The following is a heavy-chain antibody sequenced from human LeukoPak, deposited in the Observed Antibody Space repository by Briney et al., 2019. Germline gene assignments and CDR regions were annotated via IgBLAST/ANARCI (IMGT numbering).Heavy chain of an antibody. CDR2: ISWNSGSI. V-gene: IGHV3-9*01. D-gene: IGHD6-13*01. Sequence: GGSLRLSCAASGFTFDDYAMHWVRQAPGKVLEWVSGISWNSGSIAYADSVKGRFTISRDNAKNSLYLQMNSLRAEDTALYYCAKNAGSSWSLFDYWGQGTLVTVSS. J-gene: IGHJ4*02. CDR3: AKNAGSSWSLFDY. CDR1: GFTFDDYA.